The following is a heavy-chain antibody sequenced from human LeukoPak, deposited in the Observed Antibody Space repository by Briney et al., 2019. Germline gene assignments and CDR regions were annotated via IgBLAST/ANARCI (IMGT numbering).Heavy chain of an antibody. V-gene: IGHV3-48*04. CDR1: GFTFSSYS. CDR2: ISSSSSTI. CDR3: ARDSSSPPNYYMDV. J-gene: IGHJ6*03. Sequence: GGSLRLSCAASGFTFSSYSMNWVRQAPGKGLEWVSYISSSSSTIYYADSVKGRFTISRDNAKNSLYLQMNSLRAEDTAVYYCARDSSSPPNYYMDVWGKGTTVTVSS. D-gene: IGHD6-6*01.